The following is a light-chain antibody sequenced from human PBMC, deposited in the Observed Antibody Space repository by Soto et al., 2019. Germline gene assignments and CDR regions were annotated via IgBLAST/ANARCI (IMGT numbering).Light chain of an antibody. V-gene: IGLV1-40*01. J-gene: IGLJ2*01. CDR1: SSNIGAGYD. CDR2: GNT. Sequence: QSVLTRPPSVSGAPGQRVTISCTGSSSNIGAGYDVHWYQQFPGTAPKLLIYGNTNRPSGVPDRFSGSKSGTSASLAITGLQAEDEADYYCQSYDSSLSVVFGGGTPLTVL. CDR3: QSYDSSLSVV.